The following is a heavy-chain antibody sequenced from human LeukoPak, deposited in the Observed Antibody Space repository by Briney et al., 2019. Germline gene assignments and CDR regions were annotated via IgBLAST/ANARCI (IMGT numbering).Heavy chain of an antibody. D-gene: IGHD6-13*01. CDR2: INPSGGST. Sequence: GASVKVSCKASGYTFTSYYMHWVRQAPGQGLEWMGIINPSGGSTSYAQKFQGRVTMTRDTSTSTVYMELSSLRSEDTAVYYCARDQVAAGGNYYGMDVWGKGNTVTVSS. CDR3: ARDQVAAGGNYYGMDV. CDR1: GYTFTSYY. V-gene: IGHV1-46*01. J-gene: IGHJ6*04.